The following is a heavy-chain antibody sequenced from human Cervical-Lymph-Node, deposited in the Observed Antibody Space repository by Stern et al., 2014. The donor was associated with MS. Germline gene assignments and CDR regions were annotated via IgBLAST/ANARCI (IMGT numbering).Heavy chain of an antibody. CDR2: ITSTSSAI. J-gene: IGHJ4*02. D-gene: IGHD1-1*01. Sequence: EVQLVESGGGLVQPGGSLRLSCAVSGFTFSIYNMNWVRQAPGKGLEWVSYITSTSSAIDYADSVRGRFTISRDNANNSLYLQMNSLKEEDTAVYYCTRGGRLPPNEIDYWGQGTLVTVSS. CDR3: TRGGRLPPNEIDY. V-gene: IGHV3-48*02. CDR1: GFTFSIYN.